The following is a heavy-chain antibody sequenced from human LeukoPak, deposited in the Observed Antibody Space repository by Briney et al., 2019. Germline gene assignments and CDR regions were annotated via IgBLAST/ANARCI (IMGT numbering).Heavy chain of an antibody. Sequence: GESLKISCKGSGYSFTTHWIGWVRQMPGKGLEWMGIIYSGDSDTRYNPSFQGQVTISADKSISTAYLQWSSLKASDSAMYYCARQTRGGIAAAGSDYWGQGTLVTVSS. CDR1: GYSFTTHW. V-gene: IGHV5-51*01. D-gene: IGHD6-13*01. J-gene: IGHJ4*02. CDR3: ARQTRGGIAAAGSDY. CDR2: IYSGDSDT.